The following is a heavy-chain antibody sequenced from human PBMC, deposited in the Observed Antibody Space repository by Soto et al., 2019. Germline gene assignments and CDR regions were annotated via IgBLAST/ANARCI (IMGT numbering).Heavy chain of an antibody. D-gene: IGHD5-12*01. CDR2: IYPGGTT. J-gene: IGHJ4*02. CDR1: GFTVSRTNY. V-gene: IGHV3-53*01. CDR3: HGYGY. Sequence: EVQLVESGGGLIQPGGSLRLSCVVSGFTVSRTNYMSWVRQAPGKGLEWVSVIYPGGTTFYTDSVKGRFTISRDNSNNTLYLQMNSLRAEDTAVYYCHGYGYWGQGTLVTVSS.